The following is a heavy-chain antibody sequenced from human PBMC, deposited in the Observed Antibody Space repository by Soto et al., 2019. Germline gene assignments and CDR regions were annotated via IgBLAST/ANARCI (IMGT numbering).Heavy chain of an antibody. Sequence: QVQLVESGGGVVQPGRSLRLSCAASGFTFSSYGMRWVRQAPGKGLEWVAVIWYDGSNKYYADSVKGRFTISRDNSKNTLYLQMNSLRAEDTAVYYCARDGYMVRGSWDYFDYWGQGTLVTVSS. J-gene: IGHJ4*02. CDR2: IWYDGSNK. CDR3: ARDGYMVRGSWDYFDY. CDR1: GFTFSSYG. V-gene: IGHV3-33*01. D-gene: IGHD3-10*01.